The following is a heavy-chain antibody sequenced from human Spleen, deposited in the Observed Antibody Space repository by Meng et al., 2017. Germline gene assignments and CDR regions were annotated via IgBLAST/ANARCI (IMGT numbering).Heavy chain of an antibody. V-gene: IGHV4-30-4*01. Sequence: QLQLQESGPGLVKPSETLSLPCTVSGGSINSGDYYWSWIRQPPGKGLEWIGYIYYSGSTSYNPSLRSRLTILLDTSKKQYSLMLTSVTAADTAVYYCVRENWKSTIDYSGQGTLVTVSS. CDR3: VRENWKSTIDY. CDR2: IYYSGST. D-gene: IGHD1-1*01. J-gene: IGHJ4*02. CDR1: GGSINSGDYY.